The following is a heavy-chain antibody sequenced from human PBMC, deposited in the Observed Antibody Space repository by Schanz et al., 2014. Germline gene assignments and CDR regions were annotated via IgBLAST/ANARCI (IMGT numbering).Heavy chain of an antibody. Sequence: VQLVESGGGLVKPGGSLRLSCAASGFTFSDYYMSWIRQAPGKGLEWVSVIYSGIGAYYADSVKDRFTVSRDNSKNTVYLQMNRLRAEDTAVYYCARANYRRKINFDYWGRGTLVTVSS. CDR1: GFTFSDYY. V-gene: IGHV3-66*01. CDR2: IYSGIGA. CDR3: ARANYRRKINFDY. J-gene: IGHJ4*02. D-gene: IGHD3-10*01.